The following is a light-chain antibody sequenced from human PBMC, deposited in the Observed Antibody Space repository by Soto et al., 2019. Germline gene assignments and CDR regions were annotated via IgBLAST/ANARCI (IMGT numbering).Light chain of an antibody. Sequence: QSVLTQPPSASGTPGQRVAISCSGSSSNIGSNTVNWYQQLPGAAPKLFMYNNNQRPSGVPDRFSGSKSGASASLAISGLQSEDEADYYCATWDDSLNAVIFGGGTQLTVL. CDR3: ATWDDSLNAVI. CDR2: NNN. V-gene: IGLV1-44*01. CDR1: SSNIGSNT. J-gene: IGLJ2*01.